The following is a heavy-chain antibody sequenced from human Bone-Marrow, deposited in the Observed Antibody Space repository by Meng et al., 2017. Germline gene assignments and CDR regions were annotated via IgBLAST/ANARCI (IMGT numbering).Heavy chain of an antibody. J-gene: IGHJ3*02. CDR3: ARDQGSDDYVWGSYRPAQNDAFDI. CDR2: IGSNGGST. CDR1: GFTFSSYA. Sequence: GESLKISCAASGFTFSSYAMHWVRQAPGKGLEYVSAIGSNGGSTYYANSVKGRFTISRDNSKNTLYLQMGSLRAEDMAVYYCARDQGSDDYVWGSYRPAQNDAFDIWGQGTMVTVSS. D-gene: IGHD3-16*02. V-gene: IGHV3-64*01.